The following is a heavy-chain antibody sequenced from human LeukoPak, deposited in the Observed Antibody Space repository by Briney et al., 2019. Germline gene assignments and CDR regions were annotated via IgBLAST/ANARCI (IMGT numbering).Heavy chain of an antibody. CDR3: ARDHPYSSGWHGRVEAFDL. V-gene: IGHV1-2*02. D-gene: IGHD6-19*01. CDR2: INPYRGGT. J-gene: IGHJ3*01. CDR1: GFIFTGYY. Sequence: ASVKVSCKASGFIFTGYYMHWVRPAPEQGREWVGWINPYRGGTKYAQKFQGKVIMTRDRSSSTAYMDLSRLRSDETAVYYCARDHPYSSGWHGRVEAFDLWGQGTTVTVSS.